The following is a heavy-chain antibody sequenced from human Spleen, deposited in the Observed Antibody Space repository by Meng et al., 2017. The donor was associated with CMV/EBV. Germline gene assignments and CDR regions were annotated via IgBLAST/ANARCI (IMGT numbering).Heavy chain of an antibody. D-gene: IGHD6-19*01. CDR3: ARDHSHGYIAVAGTGFDY. CDR1: YV. Sequence: YVMSWVRQAPGQGLEWMGGIIPIFGIPDYAQKFQGRVTITTDESTSTVYMELSSLRSEDTAVYYCARDHSHGYIAVAGTGFDYWGQGTLVTVSS. CDR2: IIPIFGIP. V-gene: IGHV1-69*05. J-gene: IGHJ4*02.